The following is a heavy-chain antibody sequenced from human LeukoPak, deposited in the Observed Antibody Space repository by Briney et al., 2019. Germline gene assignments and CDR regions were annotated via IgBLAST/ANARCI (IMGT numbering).Heavy chain of an antibody. CDR2: INPSGGST. CDR1: GYTFTSYY. CDR3: ARDLGRLVDYDILTGPRQSTTNN. D-gene: IGHD3-9*01. V-gene: IGHV1-46*01. J-gene: IGHJ4*02. Sequence: ASVKVSCKASGYTFTSYYMHWVRQAPGQGLEWMGIINPSGGSTSYAQKFQGRVTMTRDTSTSTVHMELSSLRSEDTAVYYCARDLGRLVDYDILTGPRQSTTNNWGQGTLVTVSS.